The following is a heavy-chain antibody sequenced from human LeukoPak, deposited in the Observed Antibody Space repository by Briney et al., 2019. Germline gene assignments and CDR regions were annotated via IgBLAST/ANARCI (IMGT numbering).Heavy chain of an antibody. D-gene: IGHD3-10*01. CDR2: INPSGGST. J-gene: IGHJ3*02. V-gene: IGHV1-46*01. Sequence: ASVKVSCKASGYTFTSYYMHWVRQAPGQGLEWMGIINPSGGSTSYAQKFQGRVTMTRDTSTSTVYMELNSLRAEDTAVYYCASGGLLSAFDIWGQGTMVTVSS. CDR3: ASGGLLSAFDI. CDR1: GYTFTSYY.